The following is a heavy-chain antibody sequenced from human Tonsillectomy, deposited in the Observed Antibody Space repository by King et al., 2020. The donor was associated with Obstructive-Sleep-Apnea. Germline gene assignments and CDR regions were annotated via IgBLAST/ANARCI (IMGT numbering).Heavy chain of an antibody. V-gene: IGHV5-10-1*01. Sequence: QLVQSGSDVKKPGESLRISCKGSGNSFTSYWISWVLQMPGKGLELTGSIDPSDSFPNYSPSSYGHVTISADKSISTAYLQWSSLKASDTAMYYCAGIAVAGTDWGQGTLVTVSS. J-gene: IGHJ4*02. CDR3: AGIAVAGTD. D-gene: IGHD6-19*01. CDR1: GNSFTSYW. CDR2: IDPSDSFP.